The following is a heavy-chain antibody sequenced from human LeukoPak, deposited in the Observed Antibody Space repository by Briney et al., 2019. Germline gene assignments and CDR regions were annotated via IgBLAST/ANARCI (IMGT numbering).Heavy chain of an antibody. V-gene: IGHV5-10-1*01. J-gene: IGHJ6*04. D-gene: IGHD3-10*01. Sequence: GESLMISCKGSGYSFTSYWISWVRQLPGKGLEWMGRIDPSDSYTNYSPSFQGHVTISADKSISTAYLQWSSLKASDTAMYYCASIGSGSYYKGPDYYGMDVWGKGTTVTVSS. CDR2: IDPSDSYT. CDR3: ASIGSGSYYKGPDYYGMDV. CDR1: GYSFTSYW.